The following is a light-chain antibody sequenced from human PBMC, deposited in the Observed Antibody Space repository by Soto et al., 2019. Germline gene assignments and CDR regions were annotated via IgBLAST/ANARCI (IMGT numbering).Light chain of an antibody. V-gene: IGLV1-40*01. CDR2: GNS. CDR3: QSYDSSLSL. J-gene: IGLJ1*01. CDR1: SSNIGAGYD. Sequence: QPVLTHPPSVSGAPGQRVTISCTGSSSNIGAGYDVHWYQQLPGTAPKLLIYGNSNRPSGVPDRFSGSKSGTSASLAITGLQAEDEADYYCQSYDSSLSLFGTGTKLTVL.